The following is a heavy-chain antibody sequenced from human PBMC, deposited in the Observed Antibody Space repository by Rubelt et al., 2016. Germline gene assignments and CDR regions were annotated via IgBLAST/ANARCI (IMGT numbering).Heavy chain of an antibody. CDR1: GFTVSSNY. CDR3: GRGLGLELCN. J-gene: IGHJ4*02. V-gene: IGHV3-66*01. CDR2: IYSGGTT. D-gene: IGHD1-7*01. Sequence: EVHLVESGGGLVQPGGSLRLSCAASGFTVSSNYMSWVRQAPGKGLEWVSVIYSGGTTYYADSVKGRFTISRDNSKNTMHRQRKDLRGEDTAVNYCGRGLGLELCNWGQGTLVTVSS.